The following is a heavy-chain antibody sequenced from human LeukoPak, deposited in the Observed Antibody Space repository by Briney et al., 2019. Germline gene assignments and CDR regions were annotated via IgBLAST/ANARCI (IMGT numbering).Heavy chain of an antibody. Sequence: SQTLSLTCTVSGGSISSGGYYWSWIRQPPGKGLEWIGYIYHSGSTYYNPSLKSRVAISVDRSKNQFSLKLSSVTAADTDAYFCARDPPQGWFDPWGQGTLVTVSS. V-gene: IGHV4-30-2*01. CDR3: ARDPPQGWFDP. CDR2: IYHSGST. J-gene: IGHJ5*02. CDR1: GGSISSGGYY.